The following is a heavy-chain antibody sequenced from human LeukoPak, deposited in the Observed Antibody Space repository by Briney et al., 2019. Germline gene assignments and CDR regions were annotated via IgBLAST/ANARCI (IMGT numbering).Heavy chain of an antibody. CDR3: ARGSYYYDSSGFVWFDP. CDR1: GYTFTSYG. Sequence: ASVKVSCKASGYTFTSYGISWVRQAPGQGLEWMGWISSNDGNTYYVQNFQGRVTMTTDTSTSTAYMELRSLRSDDTAVYYCARGSYYYDSSGFVWFDPWGQGTLVTVSS. CDR2: ISSNDGNT. V-gene: IGHV1-18*01. J-gene: IGHJ5*02. D-gene: IGHD3-22*01.